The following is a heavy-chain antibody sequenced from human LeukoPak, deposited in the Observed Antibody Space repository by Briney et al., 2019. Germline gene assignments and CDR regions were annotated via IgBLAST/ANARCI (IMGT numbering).Heavy chain of an antibody. Sequence: RPGGSLRLSCIASGFTFSTYTMYWVRQAPGKGLEWVSIIGISGGGIHYADSVKGRFTISRDDSKNTLYLQMNSLRVDDTAVYYCAMDPNRGTDYWGQGVLVTVSS. CDR3: AMDPNRGTDY. J-gene: IGHJ4*02. D-gene: IGHD3-10*01. CDR1: GFTFSTYT. V-gene: IGHV3-23*01. CDR2: IGISGGGI.